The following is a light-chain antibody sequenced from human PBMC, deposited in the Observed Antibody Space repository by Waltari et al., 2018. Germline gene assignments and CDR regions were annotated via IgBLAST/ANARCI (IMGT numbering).Light chain of an antibody. CDR3: QHHLRLPAT. CDR1: QNVSTF. V-gene: IGKV3-20*01. Sequence: IVLTQSPGTLSLSPGERATLSCRASQNVSTFFAWDQQKPGQAPRLLIYGASSRATGIPDRFSGGGSGTDFSLTISRLEPEDFAVYYCQHHLRLPATFGQGTKVDIK. J-gene: IGKJ1*01. CDR2: GAS.